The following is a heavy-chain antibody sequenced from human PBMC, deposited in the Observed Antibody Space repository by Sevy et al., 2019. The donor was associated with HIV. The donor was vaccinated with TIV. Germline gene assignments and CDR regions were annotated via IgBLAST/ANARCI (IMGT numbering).Heavy chain of an antibody. CDR1: GFTFSSYW. CDR2: INGDGSST. V-gene: IGHV3-74*01. D-gene: IGHD6-19*01. J-gene: IGHJ3*02. Sequence: GGSLRLSCAASGFTFSSYWMHWVRQAPGKGLMWVSRINGDGSSTSYADSVKGRFTISRDNAKNTLYLQMNSLRAEDTAVYYCARLRAVAGSPHAFDIWGQGTMVTVSS. CDR3: ARLRAVAGSPHAFDI.